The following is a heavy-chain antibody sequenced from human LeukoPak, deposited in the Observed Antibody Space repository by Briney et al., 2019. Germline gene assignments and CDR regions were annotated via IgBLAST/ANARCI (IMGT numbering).Heavy chain of an antibody. CDR1: GYSISSGYY. J-gene: IGHJ4*02. Sequence: SETLSLTCTVSGYSISSGYYWGWIRQPPGKGLEWIGSIYQSGSTYYNPSLKSRVTISVDTSKNQFSLKLSSVTAADTAVYYCARDQGNSGSYYSVRSDCWGQGTLVTVSS. CDR3: ARDQGNSGSYYSVRSDC. V-gene: IGHV4-38-2*02. D-gene: IGHD1-26*01. CDR2: IYQSGST.